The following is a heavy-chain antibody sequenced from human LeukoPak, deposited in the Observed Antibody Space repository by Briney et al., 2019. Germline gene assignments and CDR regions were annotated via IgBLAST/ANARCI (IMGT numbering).Heavy chain of an antibody. J-gene: IGHJ4*02. Sequence: SETLSLTCTVSGGSISSYYWGWIRQPPGKGLEWIGYIYYSGSTNYNPSLKSRVTISVDTSKNQFSLKLSSVTAADTAVYYCARMGDYGDYYFDYWGQGTLVTVSS. CDR3: ARMGDYGDYYFDY. D-gene: IGHD4-17*01. V-gene: IGHV4-59*01. CDR1: GGSISSYY. CDR2: IYYSGST.